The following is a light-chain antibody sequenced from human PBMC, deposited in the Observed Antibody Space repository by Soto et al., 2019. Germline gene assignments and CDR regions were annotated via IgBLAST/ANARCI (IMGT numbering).Light chain of an antibody. J-gene: IGKJ1*01. CDR1: QSVSVD. CDR2: DAS. V-gene: IGKV3-11*01. Sequence: EIVLTQSPGTLSLSPGERATLSCRASQSVSVDLAWYQQKPGQSPRLLIYDASKRATGLPARFSGSGSGTDFTLTISSLEPEDFAVYFCQQRSKWPPTFGQGTKVDIK. CDR3: QQRSKWPPT.